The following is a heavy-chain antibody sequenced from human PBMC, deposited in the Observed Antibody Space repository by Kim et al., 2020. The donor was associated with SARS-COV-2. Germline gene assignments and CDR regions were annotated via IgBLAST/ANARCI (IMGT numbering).Heavy chain of an antibody. CDR3: ARDGEYCGGDCYSYWYFDL. CDR2: MKQDGSEI. CDR1: GFTLGSYW. J-gene: IGHJ2*01. V-gene: IGHV3-7*01. D-gene: IGHD2-21*02. Sequence: GGSLRLSCAASGFTLGSYWMTWVRQAPGKGLEWVASMKQDGSEIYYVDSVKGRFTISRDNAKDSLFLQMNSLRVEDTAVYYCARDGEYCGGDCYSYWYFDLWARGTLVTVSS.